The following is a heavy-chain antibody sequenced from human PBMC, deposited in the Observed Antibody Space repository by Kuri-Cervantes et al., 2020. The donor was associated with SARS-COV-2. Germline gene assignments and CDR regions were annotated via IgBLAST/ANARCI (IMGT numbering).Heavy chain of an antibody. CDR2: IYFTGST. Sequence: SETLSLTCTVSGDSVSNDDYYWNWIRQPPGKGLEWIGYIYFTGSTYYNPSLKSRITISLDMSKNHFSLKLSSVTAADTAVYYCARDSRSYYQVLLDHFYYSYMDVWGKGTTVTVSS. D-gene: IGHD1-26*01. V-gene: IGHV4-30-4*08. CDR1: GDSVSNDDYY. CDR3: ARDSRSYYQVLLDHFYYSYMDV. J-gene: IGHJ6*03.